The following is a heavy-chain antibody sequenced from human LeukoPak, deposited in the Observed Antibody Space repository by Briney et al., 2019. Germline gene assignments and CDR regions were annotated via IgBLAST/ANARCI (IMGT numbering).Heavy chain of an antibody. Sequence: ASAKVSCKASGYTFTSYGISWVRQAPGQGLEWMGWISAYNGNTNYAQKLQGRVTMTTDTSTSTAYMELRSLRSDDAAVYYCARDSGQQLVAFGNFWGQGTLVTVSS. CDR1: GYTFTSYG. D-gene: IGHD6-13*01. CDR2: ISAYNGNT. J-gene: IGHJ4*02. CDR3: ARDSGQQLVAFGNF. V-gene: IGHV1-18*01.